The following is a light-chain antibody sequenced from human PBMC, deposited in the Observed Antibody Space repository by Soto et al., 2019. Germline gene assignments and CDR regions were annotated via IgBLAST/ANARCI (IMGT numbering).Light chain of an antibody. CDR1: QSVLYSSNNKNY. Sequence: DIVMTQSPDSLAVSLGERATINCKSSQSVLYSSNNKNYLAWYQQKPGQPPKLLIYWASTRESGVPDRFSGSGSGIDFTLTISSLQAEDVAVYYCQQCYNTPYTFGQGTKVEIK. V-gene: IGKV4-1*01. J-gene: IGKJ2*01. CDR2: WAS. CDR3: QQCYNTPYT.